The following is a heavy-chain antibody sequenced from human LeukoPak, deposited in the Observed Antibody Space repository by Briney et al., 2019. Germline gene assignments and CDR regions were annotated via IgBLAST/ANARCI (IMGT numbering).Heavy chain of an antibody. Sequence: SETLYLTCAVYGGSFSGYYWSWIRQPPGKGLEWIGEINHSGSTNYNPSLKSRVTISVDTSKNQFSLKLSSVTAADTAVYYCARVRYFDWLLSSRNPMKYFDYWGQGTLVTVSS. D-gene: IGHD3-9*01. CDR3: ARVRYFDWLLSSRNPMKYFDY. V-gene: IGHV4-34*01. CDR1: GGSFSGYY. J-gene: IGHJ4*02. CDR2: INHSGST.